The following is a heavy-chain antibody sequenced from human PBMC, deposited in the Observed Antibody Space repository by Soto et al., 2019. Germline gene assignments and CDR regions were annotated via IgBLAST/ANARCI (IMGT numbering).Heavy chain of an antibody. CDR3: AREDYDFWSFSRTPFDY. V-gene: IGHV3-21*01. J-gene: IGHJ4*02. CDR1: RFTLSSYS. D-gene: IGHD3-3*01. CDR2: ISSSSSYI. Sequence: GGSLRLSCAASRFTLSSYSMHRVRQAPWKGLKRVSSISSSSSYIYYADSVKGRFTICRDNAKNSLYLQMNSLRDEDTAVYYCAREDYDFWSFSRTPFDYWGRGHLVA.